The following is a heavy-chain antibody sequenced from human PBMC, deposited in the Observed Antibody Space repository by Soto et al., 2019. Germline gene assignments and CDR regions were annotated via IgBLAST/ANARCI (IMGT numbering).Heavy chain of an antibody. CDR3: ASLLYSSSWYVAEGYYGMDV. Sequence: GESLKISCKGSGYSFTSYWISWVRQMPGKGLEWMGRIDPSDSYTNYSPSFQGHVTISADKSISTAYLQWSSLKASDTAMYYCASLLYSSSWYVAEGYYGMDVWGQGTTVTGSS. CDR1: GYSFTSYW. V-gene: IGHV5-10-1*01. CDR2: IDPSDSYT. D-gene: IGHD6-13*01. J-gene: IGHJ6*02.